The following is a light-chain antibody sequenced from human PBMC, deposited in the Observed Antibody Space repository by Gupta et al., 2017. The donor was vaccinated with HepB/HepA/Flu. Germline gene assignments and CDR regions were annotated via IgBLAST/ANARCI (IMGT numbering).Light chain of an antibody. CDR3: QQRSGWPPT. CDR2: DAS. CDR1: QSVSTY. J-gene: IGKJ4*01. Sequence: EIVLTQSPASLSLSPGERATLSCGASQSVSTYLAWYQQKPGQAPRLPIYDASKRATGIPARFSGSGSGTDFTLTISTLEPEDFAVYYCQQRSGWPPTFGGGSKVEIK. V-gene: IGKV3-11*01.